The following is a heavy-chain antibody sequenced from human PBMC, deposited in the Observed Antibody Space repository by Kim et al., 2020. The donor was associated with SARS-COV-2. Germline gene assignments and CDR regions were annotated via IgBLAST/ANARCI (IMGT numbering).Heavy chain of an antibody. CDR3: AKDSPPGGWH. CDR2: ISWNGGDR. J-gene: IGHJ4*02. CDR1: GFTFDDYA. D-gene: IGHD2-8*02. Sequence: GGSLRLSCAASGFTFDDYAMHWVRQTPGKGLEWVSGISWNGGDRGYADSVKGRFTISRDNAKNSLYLQMNSLRPEDTALYYCAKDSPPGGWHWGQGTLVIVSS. V-gene: IGHV3-9*01.